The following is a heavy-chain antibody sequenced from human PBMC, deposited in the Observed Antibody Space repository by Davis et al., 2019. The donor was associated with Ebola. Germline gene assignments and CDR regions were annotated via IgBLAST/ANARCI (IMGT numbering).Heavy chain of an antibody. CDR2: TRNKANSYTT. CDR1: GFTFSDYY. D-gene: IGHD1-26*01. J-gene: IGHJ4*02. V-gene: IGHV3-72*01. CDR3: ARVRGVYYGDDHLDF. Sequence: GESLKISCAASGFTFSDYYMDWVRQAPGNGLEWVGRTRNKANSYTTEYAASVKGRFTISRDDSKNSVYLQMNSLETEDTAVYYGARVRGVYYGDDHLDFWGQGGPIIVSS.